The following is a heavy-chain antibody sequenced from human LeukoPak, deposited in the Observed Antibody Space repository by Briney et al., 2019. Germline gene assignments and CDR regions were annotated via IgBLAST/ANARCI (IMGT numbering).Heavy chain of an antibody. D-gene: IGHD4-23*01. Sequence: GGSLRLSCAASGFTFSSYWMNWVRQAPGKGLVWVSRIASDGSSTTCADSVKGRFSISRDNAKNTLYLQMNSLRVEDTAVYYCARGRPHGNDYWGQGTLVTVSS. CDR1: GFTFSSYW. CDR2: IASDGSST. J-gene: IGHJ4*02. CDR3: ARGRPHGNDY. V-gene: IGHV3-74*01.